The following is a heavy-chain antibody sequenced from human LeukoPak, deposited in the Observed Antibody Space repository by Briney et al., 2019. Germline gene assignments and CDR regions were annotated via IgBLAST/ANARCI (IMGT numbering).Heavy chain of an antibody. D-gene: IGHD3-10*01. V-gene: IGHV3-7*01. CDR2: INQDGTEK. J-gene: IGHJ4*02. Sequence: GGSLRLSCAASGFTFTTYWMSWVRQLPGKGLEWVANINQDGTEKYYVDSVKGRFTISRDNAKNTLYLQMNSLRAEDTAVYYCARAVRWFGEFGYWGQGTLVTVSS. CDR1: GFTFTTYW. CDR3: ARAVRWFGEFGY.